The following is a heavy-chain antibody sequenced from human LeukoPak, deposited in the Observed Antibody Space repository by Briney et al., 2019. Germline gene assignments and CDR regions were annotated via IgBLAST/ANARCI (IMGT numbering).Heavy chain of an antibody. J-gene: IGHJ4*02. Sequence: GGSLTLSCAASGFTIDAYAMHWVRQPQGQGLEWVSLINADGGRTYYADSVKGRFTISRDNAKNSLYLQMNSLRAEDTAVYYCARVRGYDMILFDYWGQGTLVTVSS. CDR1: GFTIDAYA. CDR2: INADGGRT. V-gene: IGHV3-43*02. D-gene: IGHD5-12*01. CDR3: ARVRGYDMILFDY.